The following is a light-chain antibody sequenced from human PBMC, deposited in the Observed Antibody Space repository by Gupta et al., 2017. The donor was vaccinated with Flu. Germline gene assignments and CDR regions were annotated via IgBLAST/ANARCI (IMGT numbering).Light chain of an antibody. J-gene: IGLJ2*01. CDR1: SSDIGSYNY. CDR3: SSCTSSTTVV. Sequence: SITISCTGTSSDIGSYNYVSWYQQHPGKAPKLLIYGVTNRPSGVSNRFSGSKSGDTASLTISGLQAEDEADYYCSSCTSSTTVVFGGGIKLTVL. V-gene: IGLV2-14*01. CDR2: GVT.